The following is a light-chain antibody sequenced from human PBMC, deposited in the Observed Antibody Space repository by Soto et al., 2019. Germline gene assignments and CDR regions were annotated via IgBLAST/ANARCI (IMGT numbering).Light chain of an antibody. Sequence: EVVMTQSPVTLSLSPGERATLSCWASQSVGGDLAWYQQKLGQAPRLLIYGASTRATGIPARFSASGSATDFTLTISSLQSEDFAVYYCQQYNNWPLTFGGGTKVEIK. CDR3: QQYNNWPLT. CDR1: QSVGGD. V-gene: IGKV3-15*01. J-gene: IGKJ4*01. CDR2: GAS.